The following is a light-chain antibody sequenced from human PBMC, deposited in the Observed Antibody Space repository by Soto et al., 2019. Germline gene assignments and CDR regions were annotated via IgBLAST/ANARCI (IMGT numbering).Light chain of an antibody. Sequence: QSALTQPASVSGSPGQSITIACTGTNTDVGGYNYVSWYQQHPMKAPKLIIYEVTKRPSGVSARFSGSKSANTASLTISGLQAEDEADYYCNSYTSTNTYVFGTGTKFTVL. CDR1: NTDVGGYNY. CDR2: EVT. CDR3: NSYTSTNTYV. V-gene: IGLV2-14*01. J-gene: IGLJ1*01.